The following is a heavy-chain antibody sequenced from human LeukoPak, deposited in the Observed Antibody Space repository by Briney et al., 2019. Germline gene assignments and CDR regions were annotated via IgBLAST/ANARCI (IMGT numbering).Heavy chain of an antibody. CDR3: ARDGGYAREVRGSLDY. D-gene: IGHD5-12*01. J-gene: IGHJ4*02. Sequence: GGSLRLSCAASGFTCSSYAMHWVRQAPGKGLEYVSAISSNGGSTYYANSVKGRFTISRDNSKNTLYHQMGSLRAEDMAVYYCARDGGYAREVRGSLDYWGQGTLVTVSS. CDR1: GFTCSSYA. CDR2: ISSNGGST. V-gene: IGHV3-64*01.